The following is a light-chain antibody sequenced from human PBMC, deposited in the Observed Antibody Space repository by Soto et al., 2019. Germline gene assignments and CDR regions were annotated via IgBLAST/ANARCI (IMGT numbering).Light chain of an antibody. V-gene: IGLV1-51*01. J-gene: IGLJ1*01. CDR3: GTWDSSLSAWYV. CDR1: SSNIGNNY. Sequence: QSVLTQPPSVSAAPGQKVTISCSGSSSNIGNNYVSWYQQLPGTAPKLLMYDNNKRPSGIPDRFSGSKSGTSATLGITGLQTGDEADYYCGTWDSSLSAWYVFGTGTKLTVL. CDR2: DNN.